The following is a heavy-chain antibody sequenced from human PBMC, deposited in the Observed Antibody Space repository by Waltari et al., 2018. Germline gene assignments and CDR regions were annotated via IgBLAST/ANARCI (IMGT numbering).Heavy chain of an antibody. CDR3: SGRIFDI. Sequence: QLVESGGGLVQPGGSLRLSCVGSGFSFSGYWISWVRQAPGKGLKWVANIKEDGSEKYYMDPVKGRFTISRDNAKNSVYLQMNSLRAEDTATYYCSGRIFDIWGQGTMVTVSS. J-gene: IGHJ3*02. V-gene: IGHV3-7*01. CDR2: IKEDGSEK. CDR1: GFSFSGYW.